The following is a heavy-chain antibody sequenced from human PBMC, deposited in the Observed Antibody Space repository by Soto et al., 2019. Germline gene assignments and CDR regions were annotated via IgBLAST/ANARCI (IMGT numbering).Heavy chain of an antibody. V-gene: IGHV1-46*02. D-gene: IGHD6-6*01. CDR2: IHPSGGGS. CDR1: GYTLNTYY. J-gene: IGHJ1*01. Sequence: ASVKVSCKPSGYTLNTYYLHWVRQAPGQGLEWMGIIHPSGGGSTYAQKFLGRVTMTRDTSTSTVFMELSSLRSADTAFYYCARAPSSPGYFHQWGQGTLVTVSS. CDR3: ARAPSSPGYFHQ.